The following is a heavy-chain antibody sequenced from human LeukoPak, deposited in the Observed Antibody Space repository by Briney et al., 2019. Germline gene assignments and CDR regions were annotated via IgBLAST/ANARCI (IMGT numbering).Heavy chain of an antibody. CDR3: AKEHYDYVWGSYRFGSFDY. D-gene: IGHD3-16*02. CDR1: GFTFSSYS. V-gene: IGHV3-21*04. J-gene: IGHJ4*02. Sequence: GGSLRLSCAASGFTFSSYSMNWVRQAPGKGLEWVSSISSSSSYIYYADSVKGRFTISRDNSKNTLYLQMNSLRAEDTAVYYCAKEHYDYVWGSYRFGSFDYWGQGTLVIVSS. CDR2: ISSSSSYI.